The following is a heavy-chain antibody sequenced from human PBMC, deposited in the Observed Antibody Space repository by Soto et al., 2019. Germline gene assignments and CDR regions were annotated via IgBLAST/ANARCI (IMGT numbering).Heavy chain of an antibody. Sequence: QVQLVQSGAEVKKPGASVKVSCKASGYTFTSYDINWVRQATGQGLEYLGWMNPNSGNTAYVQKFQGRVTMTWDTAKNKAYMELSSLRSEDTAVYFCARGIKYGAYSRWFDPWGQGTLVTVSS. D-gene: IGHD4-17*01. CDR3: ARGIKYGAYSRWFDP. CDR2: MNPNSGNT. J-gene: IGHJ5*02. CDR1: GYTFTSYD. V-gene: IGHV1-8*01.